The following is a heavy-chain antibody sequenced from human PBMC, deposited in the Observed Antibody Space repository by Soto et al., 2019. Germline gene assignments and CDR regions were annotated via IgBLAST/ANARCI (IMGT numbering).Heavy chain of an antibody. CDR2: IHHSGSI. D-gene: IGHD5-12*01. CDR3: ARIGEREYSGYDGFFDY. CDR1: GDSIRSDYYH. Sequence: TLSLTCPVSGDSIRSDYYHWTWIRQSPGKGLEWIGYIHHSGSILYNPSLKSRVTISVDTSKNQFSLKLSSVAAADTAVYYCARIGEREYSGYDGFFDYWGQGTLVTVSS. V-gene: IGHV4-30-4*08. J-gene: IGHJ4*02.